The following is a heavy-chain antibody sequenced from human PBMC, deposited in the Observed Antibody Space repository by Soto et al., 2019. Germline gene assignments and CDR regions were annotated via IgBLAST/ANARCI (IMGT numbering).Heavy chain of an antibody. CDR3: ARGTIGYFASDY. Sequence: QVHLVESGGGVVQPGTSLRLSCAASRFTFSSYTMHWVRQAPGKGLEWVAITSYDGSTKYYADSVKGRFTISRDNSKNKLYLQMNSLRAEDKAVYYCARGTIGYFASDYWGQGTLVTVSS. J-gene: IGHJ4*02. D-gene: IGHD5-18*01. CDR1: RFTFSSYT. V-gene: IGHV3-30-3*01. CDR2: TSYDGSTK.